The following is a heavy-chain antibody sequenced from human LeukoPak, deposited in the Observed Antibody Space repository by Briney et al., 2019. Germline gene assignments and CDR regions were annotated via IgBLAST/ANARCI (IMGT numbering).Heavy chain of an antibody. J-gene: IGHJ5*02. CDR1: GGSISGNTHC. V-gene: IGHV4-39*01. D-gene: IGHD5-18*01. CDR3: ARQTVDSSEVLS. Sequence: SETLSLTCTVSGGSISGNTHCWAWIRQPPGKGLEWIGHIYYSGSAHYNPSLKSRVIISIDTSQNQFSLNVNSVTAADTAVYYCARQTVDSSEVLSWGQGALVTVSS. CDR2: IYYSGSA.